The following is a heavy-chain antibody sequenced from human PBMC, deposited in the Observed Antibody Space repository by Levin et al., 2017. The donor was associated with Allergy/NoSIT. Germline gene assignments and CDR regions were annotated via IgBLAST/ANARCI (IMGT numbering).Heavy chain of an antibody. CDR3: ARVQRVEQWLVGWFDP. Sequence: SVKVSCKASGGTFSSYAISWVRQAPGQGLEWMGGIIPIFGTANYAQKFQGRVTITADKSTSTAYMELSSLRSEDTAVYYCARVQRVEQWLVGWFDPWGQGTLVTVSS. J-gene: IGHJ5*02. CDR2: IIPIFGTA. D-gene: IGHD6-19*01. V-gene: IGHV1-69*06. CDR1: GGTFSSYA.